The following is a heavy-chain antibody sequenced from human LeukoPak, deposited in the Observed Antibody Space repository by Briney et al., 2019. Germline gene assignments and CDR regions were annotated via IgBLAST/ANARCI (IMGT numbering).Heavy chain of an antibody. CDR3: ASLDKGNDVVFDY. Sequence: ASVKVSCKASGYTFTGYYMHWVRQAPGQGLEWMGWINPNSGGTNYAQKFQGRVTMTRDTSISTAYMELSRLRSDDTAVYSCASLDKGNDVVFDYWGQGTLVTVSS. J-gene: IGHJ4*02. CDR1: GYTFTGYY. CDR2: INPNSGGT. D-gene: IGHD1-1*01. V-gene: IGHV1-2*02.